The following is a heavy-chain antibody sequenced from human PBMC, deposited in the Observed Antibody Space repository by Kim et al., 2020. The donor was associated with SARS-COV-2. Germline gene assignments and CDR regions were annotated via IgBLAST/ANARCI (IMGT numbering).Heavy chain of an antibody. D-gene: IGHD3-3*01. CDR3: ARGITIFGVVLFDP. CDR1: GGSISSYY. Sequence: SETLSLTCTVSGGSISSYYWSWIRQPPGKGLEWIGYIYYSGSTNYNPSLKSRVTISVDTSKNQFSLKLSSVTAADTAAYYCARGITIFGVVLFDPWGQGT. V-gene: IGHV4-59*01. CDR2: IYYSGST. J-gene: IGHJ5*02.